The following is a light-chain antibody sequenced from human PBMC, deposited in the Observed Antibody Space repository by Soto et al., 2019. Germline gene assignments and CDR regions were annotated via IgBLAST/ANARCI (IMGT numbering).Light chain of an antibody. Sequence: DIQMTQSPPSLSASVGDSVTITCRASQNINSQLNWYQQKPGRAPQLLIYGAFTLQSGVPSRFSGRGSGTDFTLTISSLQHEDVASYYCQQTYIIPRTFGQGTKVEIK. V-gene: IGKV1-39*01. J-gene: IGKJ1*01. CDR3: QQTYIIPRT. CDR2: GAF. CDR1: QNINSQ.